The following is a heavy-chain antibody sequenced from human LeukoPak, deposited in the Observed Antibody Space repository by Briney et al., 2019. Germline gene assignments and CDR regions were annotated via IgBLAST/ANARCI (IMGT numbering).Heavy chain of an antibody. CDR1: GGSVNNYY. CDR2: IFYTGST. Sequence: PSETLSLTCTVSGGSVNNYYWSWIRQPPGKGLEWIGYIFYTGSTNYNPSLKSQVTISVDTSKNQFSLKLSSVTAADTAVYYCARGGGSYCSSTSCYPGDYWGQGTLVTVSS. D-gene: IGHD2-2*01. CDR3: ARGGGSYCSSTSCYPGDY. J-gene: IGHJ4*02. V-gene: IGHV4-59*02.